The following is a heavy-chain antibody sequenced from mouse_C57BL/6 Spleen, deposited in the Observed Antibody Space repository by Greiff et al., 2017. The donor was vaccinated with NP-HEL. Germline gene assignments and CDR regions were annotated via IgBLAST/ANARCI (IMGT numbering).Heavy chain of an antibody. CDR2: IDPSDSYT. D-gene: IGHD1-1*01. V-gene: IGHV1-69*01. Sequence: QVQLKQPGAELVMPGASVKLSCKASGYTFTSYWMHWVKQRPGQGLEWIGEIDPSDSYTNYNQKFKGKSTLTVDKSSSTAYMQLRSRTSEDSAVYYCGREITTVVVRGYFDVWGTGTTVTVSS. CDR3: GREITTVVVRGYFDV. CDR1: GYTFTSYW. J-gene: IGHJ1*03.